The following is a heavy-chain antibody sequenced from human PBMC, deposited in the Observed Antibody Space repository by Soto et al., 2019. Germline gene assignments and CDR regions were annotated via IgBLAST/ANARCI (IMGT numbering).Heavy chain of an antibody. CDR2: ISGSGGST. V-gene: IGHV3-23*01. D-gene: IGHD6-19*01. CDR3: AKGGVYDGEWLDRTHDY. J-gene: IGHJ4*02. CDR1: GFTFSSYA. Sequence: GGSLRLSCAASGFTFSSYAMSWVRQAPGKGLEWVSAISGSGGSTYYADSVKGRFTISRDNSKNTLYLQMNSLRAEDTAVYYCAKGGVYDGEWLDRTHDYWGQGTLVTVSS.